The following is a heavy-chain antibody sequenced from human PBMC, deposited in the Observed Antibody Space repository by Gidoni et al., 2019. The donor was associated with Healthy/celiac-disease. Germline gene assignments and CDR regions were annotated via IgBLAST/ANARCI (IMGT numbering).Heavy chain of an antibody. V-gene: IGHV3-30*18. CDR2: ISYDGSNK. CDR3: AKDEDGSYHGFDY. J-gene: IGHJ4*02. D-gene: IGHD1-26*01. Sequence: QVQLVASGGGVVQPGRSLRLSCAASGFTFSSYGMHWVRQAPGKGLEWVAVISYDGSNKYYADSVKGRFTIARDNSKNTLYLQMNSLRAEDTAVYYCAKDEDGSYHGFDYWGQGTLVTVSS. CDR1: GFTFSSYG.